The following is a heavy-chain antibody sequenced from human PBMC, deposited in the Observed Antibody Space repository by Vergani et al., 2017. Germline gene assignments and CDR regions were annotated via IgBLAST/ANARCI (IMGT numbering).Heavy chain of an antibody. CDR2: ISGRGGST. CDR1: GFTFSSYA. D-gene: IGHD6-19*01. J-gene: IGHJ6*02. V-gene: IGHV3-23*01. Sequence: EVQLLESGGGLVQPGGSLRLSCAASGFTFSSYAMSWVRQAPGKGLEWVSAISGRGGSTYYADSVKGRFTISRDNSKNTLYLQMNSLRAEDTAVYYCAKVGSYSSGWYSYGMDVWGQGTTVTVS. CDR3: AKVGSYSSGWYSYGMDV.